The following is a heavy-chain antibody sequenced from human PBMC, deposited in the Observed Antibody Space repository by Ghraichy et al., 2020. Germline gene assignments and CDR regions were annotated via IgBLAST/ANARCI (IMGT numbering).Heavy chain of an antibody. D-gene: IGHD2-2*01. CDR3: TFARLAVDCSSTSCRLNAPFDY. CDR2: IRSKANSYAT. V-gene: IGHV3-73*01. Sequence: GGSLRLSCAASGFTFSGSAMHWVRQASGKGLEWVGRIRSKANSYATAYAASVKGRFTISRDDSKNTAYLQMNSLKTEDTAVYYCTFARLAVDCSSTSCRLNAPFDYWGQGTLVTVSS. CDR1: GFTFSGSA. J-gene: IGHJ4*02.